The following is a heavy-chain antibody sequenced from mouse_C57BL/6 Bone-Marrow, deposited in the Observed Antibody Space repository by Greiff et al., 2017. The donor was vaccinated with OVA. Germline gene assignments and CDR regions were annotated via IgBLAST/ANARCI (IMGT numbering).Heavy chain of an antibody. Sequence: EVQRVESGPGLVKPSQSLSLTCSVTGYSITSGYYWNWIRQFPGNKLEWMGYISYDGSNNYNPSLKNRISITRDTSKNQFFLKLNSVTTEDTATYYCARDGYDSFAYWGQGTLVTVSA. D-gene: IGHD2-2*01. CDR2: ISYDGSN. V-gene: IGHV3-6*01. CDR1: GYSITSGYY. J-gene: IGHJ3*01. CDR3: ARDGYDSFAY.